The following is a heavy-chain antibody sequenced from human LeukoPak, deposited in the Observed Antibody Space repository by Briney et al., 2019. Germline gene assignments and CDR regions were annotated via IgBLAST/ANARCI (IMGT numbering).Heavy chain of an antibody. D-gene: IGHD3-22*01. J-gene: IGHJ4*02. Sequence: GESLKISCKGSGYSFTVYWIGWVRQMPGKGLEWMGIIFPADSDIRYSPSFQGQVTISADKSISTAYLQWSSLKASDTAIYYCARPVSYDSSGYYQVWGQGTLVTVSS. CDR1: GYSFTVYW. V-gene: IGHV5-51*01. CDR2: IFPADSDI. CDR3: ARPVSYDSSGYYQV.